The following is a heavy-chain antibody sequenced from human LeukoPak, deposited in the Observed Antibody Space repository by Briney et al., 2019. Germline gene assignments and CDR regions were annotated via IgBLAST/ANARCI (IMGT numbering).Heavy chain of an antibody. J-gene: IGHJ5*02. Sequence: PGGSLRLSCAASGFTFSSYGMSWVRQAPGKGLEWVAVISYNGINKYYADSVRGRFTISRDNAKNSLYLQMNYLRAEDTAVYYCARGGDYSGWFDPWGRGTLVTVSS. V-gene: IGHV3-30*03. D-gene: IGHD1-26*01. CDR2: ISYNGINK. CDR3: ARGGDYSGWFDP. CDR1: GFTFSSYG.